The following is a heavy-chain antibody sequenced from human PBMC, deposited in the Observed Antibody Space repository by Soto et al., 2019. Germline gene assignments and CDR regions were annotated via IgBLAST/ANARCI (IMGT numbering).Heavy chain of an antibody. CDR3: ARVHKPKSTVTTYYYYNYMDV. V-gene: IGHV4-59*01. CDR2: IYYSGST. Sequence: SETLSLTCTVSCGSISNFYCRWIRQPPGKGLEWSGYIYYSGSTNYTPSLKSRVTISVDTSKNQFSLKLSSVTAADTAVYYCARVHKPKSTVTTYYYYNYMDVWGKGTTVTVSS. D-gene: IGHD4-4*01. CDR1: CGSISNFY. J-gene: IGHJ6*03.